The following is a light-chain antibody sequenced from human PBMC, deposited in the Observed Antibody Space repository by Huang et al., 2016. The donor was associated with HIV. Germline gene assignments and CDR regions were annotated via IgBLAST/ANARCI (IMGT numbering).Light chain of an antibody. CDR2: FAA. CDR1: QSLFYRYNNNNY. J-gene: IGKJ2*01. V-gene: IGKV4-1*01. Sequence: DIVMTQSPDSLTVSLGERATINCKSSQSLFYRYNNNNYLAWYQHKPGQPPKLLIYFAAIRESGVPSRFSGSGSWTDFPLTISSPQAEDVAIYYCQQYYYTPLTFGQGTKLEIK. CDR3: QQYYYTPLT.